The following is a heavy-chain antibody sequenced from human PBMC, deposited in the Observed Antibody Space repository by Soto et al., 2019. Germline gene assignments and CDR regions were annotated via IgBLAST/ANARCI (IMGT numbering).Heavy chain of an antibody. Sequence: QVQLQQWGAGLVKPSETLSLSCAAYGQSFSGHSWAWIRQPPGKGLEWIGEINESGSTYYNPSLKSRVTISTDTSKNQFSLKLSSVSAADTAAYFCARGSGIVALPGELEDVNYDYWGQGTLVNFSS. CDR2: INESGST. D-gene: IGHD1-1*01. J-gene: IGHJ4*02. CDR1: GQSFSGHS. CDR3: ARGSGIVALPGELEDVNYDY. V-gene: IGHV4-34*01.